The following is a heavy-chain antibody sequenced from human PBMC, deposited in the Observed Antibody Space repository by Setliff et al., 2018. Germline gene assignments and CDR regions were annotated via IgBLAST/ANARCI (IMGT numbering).Heavy chain of an antibody. V-gene: IGHV4-38-2*02. D-gene: IGHD6-19*01. CDR2: ISHSGST. Sequence: PSETLSLTCTVSGYSISSGYIWGWIRQPPGKGLEWVGSISHSGSTYYNPSLRSRVTISLDTSKNQFSLKLNSVTAADMAVYYCAREQWLDPPGYYYMDVWAKGTTVTVSS. CDR3: AREQWLDPPGYYYMDV. J-gene: IGHJ6*03. CDR1: GYSISSGYI.